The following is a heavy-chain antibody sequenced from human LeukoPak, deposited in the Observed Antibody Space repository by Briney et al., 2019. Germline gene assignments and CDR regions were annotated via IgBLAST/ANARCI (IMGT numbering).Heavy chain of an antibody. Sequence: ASVMVPCKASGGTFSSDSISWVRQAPGQGLEWMGGDIHIFGTANYAQKFQGRVTITTDESTSTAYMELSSLRSEDTAVYYCARVGSSSWYRGNWFDPWGQGTLVTVPS. D-gene: IGHD6-13*01. J-gene: IGHJ5*02. CDR1: GGTFSSDS. CDR2: DIHIFGTA. V-gene: IGHV1-69*05. CDR3: ARVGSSSWYRGNWFDP.